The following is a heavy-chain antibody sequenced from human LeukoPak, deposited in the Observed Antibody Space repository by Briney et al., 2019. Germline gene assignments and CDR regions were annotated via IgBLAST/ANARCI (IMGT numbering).Heavy chain of an antibody. Sequence: GGSLRLSCAASGLTFDDYAMHWVRQAPGKGLEGVSGISWNSGSIGYADSVKGRFTISRDNAKNSLYLQMNSLRAEDTALYYCAKDLAAGSSSSYGMDVWGQGTTVTVSS. CDR1: GLTFDDYA. CDR2: ISWNSGSI. V-gene: IGHV3-9*01. D-gene: IGHD6-13*01. J-gene: IGHJ6*02. CDR3: AKDLAAGSSSSYGMDV.